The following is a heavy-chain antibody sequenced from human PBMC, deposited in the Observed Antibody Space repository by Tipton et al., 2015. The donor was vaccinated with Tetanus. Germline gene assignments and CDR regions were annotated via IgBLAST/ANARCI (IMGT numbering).Heavy chain of an antibody. CDR2: IKHDGSEK. CDR3: ARVTELTWRYFDY. D-gene: IGHD4/OR15-4a*01. J-gene: IGHJ4*02. V-gene: IGHV3-7*03. Sequence: GSLRLSCVASGFSFNYYWMSWVRQALGKGLEWVANIKHDGSEKYYVDSMRGRFTISRDNAKNSLYLQMSSLRAEDTAVYYCARVTELTWRYFDYWGQGTLVTVSS. CDR1: GFSFNYYW.